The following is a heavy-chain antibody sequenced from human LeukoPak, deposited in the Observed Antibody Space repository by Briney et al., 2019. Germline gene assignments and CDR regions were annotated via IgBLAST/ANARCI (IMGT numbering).Heavy chain of an antibody. CDR2: IYHSGST. V-gene: IGHV4-4*02. D-gene: IGHD3-9*01. CDR1: GGSISSSNW. J-gene: IGHJ4*02. CDR3: ARGRPNYDILTGYVGY. Sequence: SGTLSLTCAVSGGSISSSNWWSWVRQPPGKGLEWIGEIYHSGSTNYNPSLESRVTISVDKSKNQFSLKLSSVTTADTAVYYCARGRPNYDILTGYVGYWGQGTLVTVSS.